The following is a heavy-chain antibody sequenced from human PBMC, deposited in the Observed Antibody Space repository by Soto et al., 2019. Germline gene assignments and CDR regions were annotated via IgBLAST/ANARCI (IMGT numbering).Heavy chain of an antibody. D-gene: IGHD3-3*01. CDR2: IYYSGST. J-gene: IGHJ6*02. CDR3: ARGAKPGDFWSGYYYYYYYGMDV. V-gene: IGHV4-61*01. Sequence: SETLSLTCTVSGGSVSSGSYYWSWIRQPPGKGLEWIGYIYYSGSTNYNPSLKSRVTISVDTSKNQFSLKLSSVTAADTAVYYCARGAKPGDFWSGYYYYYYYGMDVWGRGTTVTVSS. CDR1: GGSVSSGSYY.